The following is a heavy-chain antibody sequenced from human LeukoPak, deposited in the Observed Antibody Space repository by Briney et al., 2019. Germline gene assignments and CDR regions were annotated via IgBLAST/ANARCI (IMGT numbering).Heavy chain of an antibody. CDR2: ISRSSTTI. J-gene: IGHJ4*02. CDR1: GFTFSSYS. CDR3: ARDSPDY. Sequence: GGSLRLSCVVSGFTFSSYSMNWVRQAPGKGLERVSYISRSSTTIYYADAVKGRFTISRDNAKNSLYLQMNSLRDEDTAVYYCARDSPDYWGQGTLVTVSS. V-gene: IGHV3-48*02.